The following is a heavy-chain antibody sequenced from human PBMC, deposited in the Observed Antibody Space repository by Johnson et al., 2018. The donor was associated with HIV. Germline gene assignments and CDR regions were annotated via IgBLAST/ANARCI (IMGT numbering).Heavy chain of an antibody. D-gene: IGHD3-9*01. CDR1: GFTFSSYA. V-gene: IGHV3-30-3*02. CDR3: AKHISYDILTGYDDWDAFDV. CDR2: ISYDGNDK. J-gene: IGHJ3*01. Sequence: QVQLVESGGCVVQPGGSLRLSCAASGFTFSSYAMHWVRQAPGKGLEWVAVISYDGNDKYYADSVKGRFIISRDNRKNTLYLQMNSLSAEDTAMYFCAKHISYDILTGYDDWDAFDVWGQGTMVTVSS.